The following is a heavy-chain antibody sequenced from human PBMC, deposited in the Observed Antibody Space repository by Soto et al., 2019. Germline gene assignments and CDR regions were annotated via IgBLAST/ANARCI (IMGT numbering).Heavy chain of an antibody. D-gene: IGHD4-17*01. CDR1: GYSFTSYW. J-gene: IGHJ6*02. CDR3: ASTSSTVTTNYYYYGMDV. CDR2: IYPGDSDT. Sequence: GESLKISCKGSGYSFTSYWIGWVRQMPGKGLEWMGIIYPGDSDTRYSPSFQGQVTISADKSISTAYLQWSSLKAPDTAMYYCASTSSTVTTNYYYYGMDVWGQGTTVTVSS. V-gene: IGHV5-51*01.